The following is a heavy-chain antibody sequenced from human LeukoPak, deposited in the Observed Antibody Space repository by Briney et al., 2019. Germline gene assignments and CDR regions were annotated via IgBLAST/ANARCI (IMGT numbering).Heavy chain of an antibody. D-gene: IGHD1-14*01. J-gene: IGHJ4*02. CDR2: VANDGRDK. Sequence: GPLRLSCAASGFTFNAYAMHWVRQAPGKGLEWVSVVANDGRDKQYADSMKGRFTISRDNSENTLYLQMNTLRAEDTAVYYCARDRNSPAKYYFDYWGQGTLVTVSS. V-gene: IGHV3-30*01. CDR3: ARDRNSPAKYYFDY. CDR1: GFTFNAYA.